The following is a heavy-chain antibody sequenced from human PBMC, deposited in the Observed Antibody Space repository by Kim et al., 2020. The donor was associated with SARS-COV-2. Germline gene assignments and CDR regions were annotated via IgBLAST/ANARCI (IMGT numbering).Heavy chain of an antibody. CDR1: GFTFSSYA. Sequence: GGSLRLSCAASGFTFSSYAMHWVRQAPGKGLEWVAVISYDGSNKYYADSVKGRFTISRDNSKNTLYLQMNSLRAEDTAVYYCARGYDILTGYDDAFYIWGQGTMVTVSS. V-gene: IGHV3-30*04. CDR2: ISYDGSNK. J-gene: IGHJ3*02. D-gene: IGHD3-9*01. CDR3: ARGYDILTGYDDAFYI.